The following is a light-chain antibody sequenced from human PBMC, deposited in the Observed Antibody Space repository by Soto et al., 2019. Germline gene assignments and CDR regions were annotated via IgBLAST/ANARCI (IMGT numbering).Light chain of an antibody. V-gene: IGKV3-20*01. CDR1: QSVNNNY. J-gene: IGKJ1*01. Sequence: IVLTQSPGTMSLSPGESATLSCRARQSVNNNYLAWYQQNPGQAPRLLIYGAPNRATGIPDRFSGSGSGTDFTLTISRLEPEDFSVYYCQQYGSSGTFGQGTKVEIK. CDR2: GAP. CDR3: QQYGSSGT.